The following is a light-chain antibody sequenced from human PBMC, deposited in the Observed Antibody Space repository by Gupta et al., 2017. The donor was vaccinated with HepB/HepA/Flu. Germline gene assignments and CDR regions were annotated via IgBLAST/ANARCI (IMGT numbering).Light chain of an antibody. CDR3: LQDYNHLT. J-gene: IGKJ2*01. V-gene: IGKV1-6*01. CDR1: QGIRDD. Sequence: AIQMTQSPSSLSASVGDRVTITCRASQGIRDDLAWYQKKPGKPPKLLIYAASSLESGVPSRFSGSGSGTDFTLTISSLQPEDFATYYCLQDYNHLTFGQGTKLEIK. CDR2: AAS.